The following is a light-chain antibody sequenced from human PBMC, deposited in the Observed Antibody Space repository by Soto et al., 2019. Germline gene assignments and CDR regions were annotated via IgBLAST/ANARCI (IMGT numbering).Light chain of an antibody. CDR3: QQYDRYPVT. CDR1: QSISSW. Sequence: DSQMTQSPSTLAASVGDRVTITCRASQSISSWLAWYQQKPGKAPKLLIYKASLLQSVVPSRFSGSGSETEFTLTISSLQPEDFATYYCQQYDRYPVTFGGGTKVEVK. V-gene: IGKV1-5*03. J-gene: IGKJ4*01. CDR2: KAS.